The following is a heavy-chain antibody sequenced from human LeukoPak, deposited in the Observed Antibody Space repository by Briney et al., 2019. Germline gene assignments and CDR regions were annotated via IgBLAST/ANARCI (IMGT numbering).Heavy chain of an antibody. CDR3: ARGYAAFDY. J-gene: IGHJ4*02. CDR1: GFTFSIYS. D-gene: IGHD2-2*01. CDR2: ISSSSSYI. V-gene: IGHV3-21*04. Sequence: GSLRLSYAASGFTFSIYSMNWVRQAPGKGLEWVSSISSSSSYIYYADSVKSRFTISRDNAKNSLYLQMNSPRAEYTDVYYSARGYAAFDYWGQGTLVTVSS.